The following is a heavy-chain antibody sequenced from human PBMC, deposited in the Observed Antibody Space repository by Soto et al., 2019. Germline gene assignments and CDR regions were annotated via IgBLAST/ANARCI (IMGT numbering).Heavy chain of an antibody. CDR1: GFTFSSYA. Sequence: GGSLRLSCAASGFTFSSYAMSWVRQAPGKGLEWVSGISGSGGSTDYADSVKGRFTISRDKSKNTPHLQMNSLRAEDTALYYCANSYSERYFDYWGQGTLVTVSS. CDR2: ISGSGGST. CDR3: ANSYSERYFDY. D-gene: IGHD4-4*01. J-gene: IGHJ4*02. V-gene: IGHV3-23*01.